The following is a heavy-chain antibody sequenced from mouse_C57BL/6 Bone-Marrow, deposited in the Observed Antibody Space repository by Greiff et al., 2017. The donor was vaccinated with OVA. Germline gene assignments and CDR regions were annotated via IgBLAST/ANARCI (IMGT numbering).Heavy chain of an antibody. V-gene: IGHV2-5*01. CDR3: AKNRGYDAAMDY. J-gene: IGHJ4*01. CDR1: GFSLTSYG. D-gene: IGHD2-14*01. Sequence: QVQLQQSGPGLVQPSQSLSITCTVSGFSLTSYGVHWVRQSPGKGLEWLGVIWRGGSTDYNAAFMSRLSITKDNSKCQVFFKMNSLQADDTAIYYCAKNRGYDAAMDYWGQGTSVTVSS. CDR2: IWRGGST.